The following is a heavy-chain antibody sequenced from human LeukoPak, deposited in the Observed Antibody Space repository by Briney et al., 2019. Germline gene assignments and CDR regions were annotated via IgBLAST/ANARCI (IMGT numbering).Heavy chain of an antibody. Sequence: PGGSLRLSCAVSGFTVSKNYMTWDRQAPGKGLEWVSTVYTGGITYYADSVKGRFTISRDTSKNTVYLQMNSLRDEDTAVYYCARTTEAHSWQTRYYSYYMDVWGKGTTVTVSS. D-gene: IGHD6-13*01. CDR1: GFTVSKNY. J-gene: IGHJ6*03. CDR2: VYTGGIT. V-gene: IGHV3-66*01. CDR3: ARTTEAHSWQTRYYSYYMDV.